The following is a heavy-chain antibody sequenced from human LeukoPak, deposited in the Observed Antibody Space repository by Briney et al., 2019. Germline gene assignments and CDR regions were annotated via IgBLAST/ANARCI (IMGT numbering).Heavy chain of an antibody. V-gene: IGHV3-74*01. CDR2: ITRDGSST. CDR1: GLTFSSSW. Sequence: GGSLRLSCAASGLTFSSSWMHWLRQAPGKGLVWVSRITRDGSSTTYADSVKGRFTTSRDNAKNTLYLQMDSLRDDDTAVYYCARDPGYESWSPFWGGMDVWGNGTTVIVSS. J-gene: IGHJ6*04. D-gene: IGHD3-16*01. CDR3: ARDPGYESWSPFWGGMDV.